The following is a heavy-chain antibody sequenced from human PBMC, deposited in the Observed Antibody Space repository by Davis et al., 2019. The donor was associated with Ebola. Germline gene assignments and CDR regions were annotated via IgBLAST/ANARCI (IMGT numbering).Heavy chain of an antibody. J-gene: IGHJ6*02. D-gene: IGHD3-10*01. CDR3: ARDQLLWFRELSYYYYGMDV. Sequence: AASVQVSCKASGYTFTSYGISWVRQAPGQGLEWMGWISAYNGNTNYAQKLQGRVTMTTDTSTSTAYMELRSLRSDDTAVYYCARDQLLWFRELSYYYYGMDVWGQGTTVTVSS. CDR2: ISAYNGNT. V-gene: IGHV1-18*01. CDR1: GYTFTSYG.